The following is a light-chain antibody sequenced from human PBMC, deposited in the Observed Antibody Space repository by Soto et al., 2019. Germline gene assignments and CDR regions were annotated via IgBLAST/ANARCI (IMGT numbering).Light chain of an antibody. CDR1: QIVSSSN. Sequence: EIVLTQSPGTLSLSPWERATLSFRASQIVSSSNLAWYQQKPGQAPRLLIYGASTRATGIPARFSGSGSGTDFTLTISSLEPEDFAVYYCQQRXTWPQITFGQGTRLEIK. V-gene: IGKV3D-20*02. J-gene: IGKJ5*01. CDR2: GAS. CDR3: QQRXTWPQIT.